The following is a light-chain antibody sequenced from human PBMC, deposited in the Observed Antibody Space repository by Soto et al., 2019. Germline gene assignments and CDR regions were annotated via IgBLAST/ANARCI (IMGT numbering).Light chain of an antibody. V-gene: IGKV3-11*01. Sequence: EIVLTQSPATLSLSPGERATLSCRDSQSVSSYLAWYQQKPGQAPRLLIYDASNRATGIPARFSGSGSGTDFTLTISSLEPEDFAVYYCQQRSSWPITFGQGTRLEIK. CDR3: QQRSSWPIT. CDR1: QSVSSY. CDR2: DAS. J-gene: IGKJ5*01.